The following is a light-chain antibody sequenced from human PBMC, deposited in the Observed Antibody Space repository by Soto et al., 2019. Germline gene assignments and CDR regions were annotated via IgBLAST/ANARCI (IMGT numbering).Light chain of an antibody. CDR1: SSNIGAGYD. V-gene: IGLV1-40*01. CDR2: GNS. J-gene: IGLJ2*01. CDR3: QSYDSSRRGV. Sequence: QSVLTQPPSVSGAPGQRVTISCTGSSSNIGAGYDVHWYQQLPGTAPKLLIYGNSNRPSGVPDRFSGSKSGTSASLAITGLQAEDEADYCCQSYDSSRRGVFGGGTQLTVL.